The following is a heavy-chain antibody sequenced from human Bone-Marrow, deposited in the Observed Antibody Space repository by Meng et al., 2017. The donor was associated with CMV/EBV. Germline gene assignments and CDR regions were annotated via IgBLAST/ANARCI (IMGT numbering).Heavy chain of an antibody. D-gene: IGHD1/OR15-1a*01. J-gene: IGHJ4*02. Sequence: SCKASGYSCTSEDVGWGRQATGQGLEWMGWMNPNSANTGYAQKFQGRVTMKRNTKVSTAYMELSSLRSEDTAVYYCERRKRNSFDYWGQGTLVTVSS. CDR2: MNPNSANT. CDR1: GYSCTSED. V-gene: IGHV1-8*01. CDR3: ERRKRNSFDY.